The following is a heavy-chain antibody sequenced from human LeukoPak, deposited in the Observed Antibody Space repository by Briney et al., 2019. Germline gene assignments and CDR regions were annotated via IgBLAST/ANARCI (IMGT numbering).Heavy chain of an antibody. D-gene: IGHD6-19*01. CDR1: GFTFSDYY. CDR2: ISSSGSTI. V-gene: IGHV3-11*04. Sequence: GGSLRLSCAASGFTFSDYYMSWIRQAPGQGLEWVSYISSSGSTIYYADSVKGRFTISRDNAKNSLYLQMNSLRAEDTAVYYCARDPGYSSGWYGYFDYWGQGTLVTVSS. CDR3: ARDPGYSSGWYGYFDY. J-gene: IGHJ4*02.